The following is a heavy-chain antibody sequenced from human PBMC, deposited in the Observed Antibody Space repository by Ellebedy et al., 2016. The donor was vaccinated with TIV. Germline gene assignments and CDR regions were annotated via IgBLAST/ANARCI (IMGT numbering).Heavy chain of an antibody. CDR3: ARDGGGVGLRFPY. D-gene: IGHD5-12*01. J-gene: IGHJ4*02. CDR1: GFSISGNF. Sequence: GESLKISXAASGFSISGNFISWVRQAPGRGLEWVSVIYSGGSTYYGDSVKGRFTISRDISQNTVYLQMNSLRAEDTAVYYCARDGGGVGLRFPYWGQGTPVTVSS. CDR2: IYSGGST. V-gene: IGHV3-53*01.